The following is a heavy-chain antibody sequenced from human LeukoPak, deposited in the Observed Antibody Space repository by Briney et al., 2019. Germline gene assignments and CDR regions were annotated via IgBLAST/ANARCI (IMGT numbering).Heavy chain of an antibody. CDR3: ARDPGSGSLHAHY. Sequence: GGSLRLSCAASGFTFSSYTMNWVRQPPGKGLEWVSNIGTSSTTIYYADSVKGRFTISRDNAKNSLYLQINSLRAEDTAVYYCARDPGSGSLHAHYWGQGALVTVSS. V-gene: IGHV3-48*01. D-gene: IGHD3-10*01. J-gene: IGHJ4*02. CDR2: IGTSSTTI. CDR1: GFTFSSYT.